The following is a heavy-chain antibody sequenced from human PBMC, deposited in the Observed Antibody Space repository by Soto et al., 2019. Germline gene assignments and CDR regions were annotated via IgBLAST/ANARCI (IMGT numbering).Heavy chain of an antibody. V-gene: IGHV4-4*07. CDR1: GGSIRNYY. CDR3: ARLWFGKPPGYLDY. J-gene: IGHJ4*02. CDR2: IYTSGNS. Sequence: QVQLQESGPGLVKPSETLSLTCSVSGGSIRNYYWNWIRQPAGQGLEWIGRIYTSGNSDYNPSLKSRFTMSADTSKNQLSRRQSSVTAADSAVYYCARLWFGKPPGYLDYWGKGIRVTISS. D-gene: IGHD3-10*01.